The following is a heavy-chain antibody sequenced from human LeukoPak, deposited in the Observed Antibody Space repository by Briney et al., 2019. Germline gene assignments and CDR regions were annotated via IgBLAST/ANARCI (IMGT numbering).Heavy chain of an antibody. D-gene: IGHD6-19*01. Sequence: GASVTVSCTASGYTFTSYAMNWVRQAPGQGLEWMGWINTNTGNPTYAQGFTGRFVFSLDTSVSTAYLQISSLKAEDTAVYYCARAVAGRRGYYYYGMDVWGQGTTVTVSS. CDR2: INTNTGNP. CDR1: GYTFTSYA. V-gene: IGHV7-4-1*02. J-gene: IGHJ6*02. CDR3: ARAVAGRRGYYYYGMDV.